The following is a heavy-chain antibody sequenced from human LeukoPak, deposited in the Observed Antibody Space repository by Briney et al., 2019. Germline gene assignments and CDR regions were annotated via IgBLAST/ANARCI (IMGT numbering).Heavy chain of an antibody. V-gene: IGHV1-2*02. CDR2: INPNTGGT. D-gene: IGHD6-19*01. J-gene: IGHJ5*02. CDR1: GYTVTSYY. CDR3: AREGLIAVAIFDP. Sequence: AAVNVSCKASGYTVTSYYIHWVRPAPGQGLEWMEWINPNTGGTQYPQKFQDRVAMTRDTSFSTAYMELSSLSSDDAAVYYCAREGLIAVAIFDPWGQGTLVTVSS.